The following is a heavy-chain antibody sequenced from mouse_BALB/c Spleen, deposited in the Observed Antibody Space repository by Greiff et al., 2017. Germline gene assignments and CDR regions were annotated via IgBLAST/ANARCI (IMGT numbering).Heavy chain of an antibody. D-gene: IGHD2-4*01. V-gene: IGHV1S135*01. Sequence: VQLQQSGPELMKPGASVKISCKASGYSFTSYYMHWVKQSHGKSLEWIGYIDPFNGGTSYNQKFKGKATLTVDKSSSTAYMHLSSLTSEDSAVYNCARYDYDAFYAMDYWGQGTSVTVSA. CDR1: GYSFTSYY. CDR2: IDPFNGGT. J-gene: IGHJ4*01. CDR3: ARYDYDAFYAMDY.